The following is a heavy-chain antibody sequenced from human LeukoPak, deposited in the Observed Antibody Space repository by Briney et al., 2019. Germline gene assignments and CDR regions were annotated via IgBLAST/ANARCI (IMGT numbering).Heavy chain of an antibody. Sequence: GASVKVSCKASGYTFTGYYMHWVRQAPGQGLEWMGWINPNSGGTNYAQKFQGRVTMTRDTSISTAYMELSRLRSDDTAVYYCARDALGWYSSGWMEIWAFDIWGQGTMVTVSS. V-gene: IGHV1-2*02. D-gene: IGHD6-19*01. CDR1: GYTFTGYY. CDR2: INPNSGGT. CDR3: ARDALGWYSSGWMEIWAFDI. J-gene: IGHJ3*02.